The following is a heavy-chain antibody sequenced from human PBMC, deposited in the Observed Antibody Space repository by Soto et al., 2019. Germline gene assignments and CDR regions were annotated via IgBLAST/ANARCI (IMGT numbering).Heavy chain of an antibody. CDR3: VREGMTIAVAGIEIDY. J-gene: IGHJ4*02. D-gene: IGHD6-19*01. CDR1: GFTFSSYA. Sequence: GGSLRLSCAASGFTFSSYAMHWVRQAPGKGLEWVAVISYDGSNKYYADSVKGRFTISRDNSKNTLYLQMNSLRAEDTAVYYCVREGMTIAVAGIEIDYWGQGTLVTVSS. CDR2: ISYDGSNK. V-gene: IGHV3-30-3*01.